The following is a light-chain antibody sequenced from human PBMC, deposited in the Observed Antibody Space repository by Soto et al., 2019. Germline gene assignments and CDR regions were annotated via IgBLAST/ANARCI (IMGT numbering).Light chain of an antibody. V-gene: IGKV3-11*01. CDR1: KSVSSY. J-gene: IGKJ4*01. CDR2: DAS. Sequence: EIVLTQSPATLSLSPGERASLSCRASKSVSSYLAWYQQKPGQAPRLLLYDASNRATGIPARFSGSGSGTDFTLTISSLEPEDLAVYYCQQRNNWPQTFGGGTKVEIK. CDR3: QQRNNWPQT.